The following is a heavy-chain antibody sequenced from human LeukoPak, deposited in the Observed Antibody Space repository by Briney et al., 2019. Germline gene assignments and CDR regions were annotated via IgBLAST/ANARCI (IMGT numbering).Heavy chain of an antibody. CDR2: IRYDGNNR. Sequence: GGSLRLSCAASGFIFSSYAMHWVRQAPGKGLEGVAFIRYDGNNRYYADSVKGRFTISRDNSKNTLYLQMNSLRVEDTALYYCAKDQVVPNYYYMDVWGKGTTVTVSS. J-gene: IGHJ6*03. V-gene: IGHV3-30*02. CDR1: GFIFSSYA. D-gene: IGHD2-15*01. CDR3: AKDQVVPNYYYMDV.